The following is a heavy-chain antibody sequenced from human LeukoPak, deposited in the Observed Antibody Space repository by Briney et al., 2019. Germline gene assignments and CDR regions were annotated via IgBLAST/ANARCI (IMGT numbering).Heavy chain of an antibody. CDR2: IKQDGSEK. CDR1: GFTFSSSW. V-gene: IGHV3-7*04. J-gene: IGHJ5*02. CDR3: ARDRGLGWFDP. Sequence: GGSLRLSCAAAGFTFSSSWMTWVRQEPGKGLEWVASIKQDGSEKYYVDSVRGRFTISRDNAKNSLYLQMESLRVEDTAVYYCARDRGLGWFDPWGQGTLVTVSS.